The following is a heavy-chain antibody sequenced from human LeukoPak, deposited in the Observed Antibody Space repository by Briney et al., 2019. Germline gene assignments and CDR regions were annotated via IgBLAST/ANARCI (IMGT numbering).Heavy chain of an antibody. V-gene: IGHV5-51*01. CDR2: IYPGDSDT. D-gene: IGHD6-13*01. CDR1: GYRFTSYW. Sequence: GESLKISCKGSGYRFTSYWIGCERQMPGKGLEWMGIIYPGDSDTRYSPSFQGQVTIPADKSISTAYLQWSSLKASDTAMYYCATLPIARHRNFDYWGQDTLVTVSS. CDR3: ATLPIARHRNFDY. J-gene: IGHJ4*02.